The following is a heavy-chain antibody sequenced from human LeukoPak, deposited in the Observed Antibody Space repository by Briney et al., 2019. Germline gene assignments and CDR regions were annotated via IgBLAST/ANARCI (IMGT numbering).Heavy chain of an antibody. CDR2: IYYSVST. V-gene: IGHV4-39*07. CDR3: ARGEYGSGSL. Sequence: SETLSLTCTVSGASISSTNNFWGWIRQTPGKGLEWIATIYYSVSTYYNPSLKSRLSISVDTSKNQFSLKLSSATAADTAVYYCARGEYGSGSLWGQGTLVTVSS. D-gene: IGHD3-10*01. J-gene: IGHJ4*02. CDR1: GASISSTNNF.